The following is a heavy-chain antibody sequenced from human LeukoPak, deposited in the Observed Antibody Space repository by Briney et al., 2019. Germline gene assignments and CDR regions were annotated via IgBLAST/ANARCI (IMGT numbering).Heavy chain of an antibody. CDR2: IIPIFGTA. V-gene: IGHV1-69*05. Sequence: ASVKVSCKASGGTFSSYAISWVRQAPGQGLEWMGRIIPIFGTANYAQKFQGRVTITTDESTSTAYKELSSLRSEDTAVYYCARGQDWAAAGTGYYFDYWGQGTLVTVSS. D-gene: IGHD6-13*01. J-gene: IGHJ4*02. CDR3: ARGQDWAAAGTGYYFDY. CDR1: GGTFSSYA.